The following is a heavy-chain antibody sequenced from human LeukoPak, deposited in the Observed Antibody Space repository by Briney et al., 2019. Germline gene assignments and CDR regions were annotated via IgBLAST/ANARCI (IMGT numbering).Heavy chain of an antibody. D-gene: IGHD2-2*01. CDR2: INPNSGGT. J-gene: IGHJ6*03. V-gene: IGHV1-2*02. CDR3: ASVGYCSSTSCPPKTYYYYMDV. Sequence: GASVKVSCKASGYTFTSYYMHWVRQAPGQGLEWMGWINPNSGGTNYAQKFQGRVTMTRDTSISTAYMELSGLRSDDTAVYYCASVGYCSSTSCPPKTYYYYMDVWGKGTTVTVSS. CDR1: GYTFTSYY.